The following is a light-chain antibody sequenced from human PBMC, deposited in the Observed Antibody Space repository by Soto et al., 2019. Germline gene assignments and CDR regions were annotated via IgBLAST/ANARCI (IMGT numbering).Light chain of an antibody. CDR3: QQYNTWPIT. CDR1: LSVSDK. Sequence: EVLMTQSPDTLYVSPGERVTLSCRASLSVSDKLAWYQQKPGQGPRLLVYRASTRTLGIPARFSGSESGTEFTLTISSLQSEDFAIYYCQQYNTWPITFGQGTRLEIK. CDR2: RAS. J-gene: IGKJ5*01. V-gene: IGKV3-15*01.